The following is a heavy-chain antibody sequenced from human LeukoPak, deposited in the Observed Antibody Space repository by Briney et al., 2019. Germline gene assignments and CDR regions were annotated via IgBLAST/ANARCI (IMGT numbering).Heavy chain of an antibody. CDR2: ISYIGRT. J-gene: IGHJ3*02. V-gene: IGHV4-59*11. CDR3: ARDLVTVTKGFDI. D-gene: IGHD4-17*01. CDR1: DDSFSSHY. Sequence: SETLSLTCAVSDDSFSSHYWTWIRQPPGKGLEWIGYISYIGRTNYNPSLKSRVTISIDTSKNQFSLKLTAVAAADTAVYYCARDLVTVTKGFDIWGQGTMVSVSS.